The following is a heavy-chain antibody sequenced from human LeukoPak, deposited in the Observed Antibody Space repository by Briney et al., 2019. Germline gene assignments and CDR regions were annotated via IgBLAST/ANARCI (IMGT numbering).Heavy chain of an antibody. CDR3: ARQHDSYYYYYIDV. Sequence: SETLSLTCAVSGYSNSIGYYWVWIRQPPGRGLEWIGSLYHSDSAYYNTSLRNRVSMSVDTSKNQFSLTLSFVTAADTAVYYCARQHDSYYYYYIDVWGSGTTVTVSS. J-gene: IGHJ6*03. CDR2: LYHSDSA. CDR1: GYSNSIGYY. V-gene: IGHV4-38-2*01.